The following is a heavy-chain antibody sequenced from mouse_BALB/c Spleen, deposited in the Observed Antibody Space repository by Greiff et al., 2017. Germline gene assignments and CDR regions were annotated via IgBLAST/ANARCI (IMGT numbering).Heavy chain of an antibody. CDR3: ASPIYYYGSSFLAMDY. D-gene: IGHD1-1*01. CDR2: INPSTGYT. V-gene: IGHV1-7*01. CDR1: GYTFTSYW. Sequence: VQLQQSGAELAKPGASVKMSCKASGYTFTSYWMHWVKQRPGQGLEWIGYINPSTGYTEYNQKFKDKATLTADKSSSTAYMQLSSLTSEDSAVYYCASPIYYYGSSFLAMDYWGQGTSVTVSS. J-gene: IGHJ4*01.